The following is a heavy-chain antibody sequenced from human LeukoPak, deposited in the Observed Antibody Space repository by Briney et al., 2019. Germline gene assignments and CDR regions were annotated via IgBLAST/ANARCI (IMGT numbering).Heavy chain of an antibody. CDR1: GFTFSSYW. D-gene: IGHD2-21*01. Sequence: QPGGSLRLSCAASGFTFSSYWMSWVRQIPGEGLEWVANIKQDGDEKYYVDSVKGRFTISRDNAKKSLYLQLNSLRAEDTAVYYCARQIDTNFFAYWGQGTLVTVSS. CDR2: IKQDGDEK. V-gene: IGHV3-7*01. CDR3: ARQIDTNFFAY. J-gene: IGHJ4*02.